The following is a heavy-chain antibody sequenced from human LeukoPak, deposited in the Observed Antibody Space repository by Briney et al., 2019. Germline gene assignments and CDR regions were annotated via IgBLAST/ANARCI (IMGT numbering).Heavy chain of an antibody. V-gene: IGHV4-59*01. Sequence: PSETLSLTCTVCGGSISSYYWSWIRQPPGKGLEWIGYIYYSGSTNYNPSLKSRVTISVDTSKNQFSLKLSSVTAADTAVYYCARGGRIQLWLHVFDYWGQGTLVTVSS. J-gene: IGHJ4*02. CDR3: ARGGRIQLWLHVFDY. D-gene: IGHD5-18*01. CDR1: GGSISSYY. CDR2: IYYSGST.